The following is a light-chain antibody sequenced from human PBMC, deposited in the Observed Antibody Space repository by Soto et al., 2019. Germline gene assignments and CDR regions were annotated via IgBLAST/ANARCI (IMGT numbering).Light chain of an antibody. V-gene: IGKV1-9*01. CDR1: QGISSY. J-gene: IGKJ1*01. CDR3: QQLKSYPQT. CDR2: AAS. Sequence: DIQLTQSPSFLSASVGDRVTITCRASQGISSYLAWYQQKPGKAPKLLMYAASNLQSGVPSRFSGSGSGTEFTLTISRLQPEDFATYYCQQLKSYPQTFGQGTKVEIQ.